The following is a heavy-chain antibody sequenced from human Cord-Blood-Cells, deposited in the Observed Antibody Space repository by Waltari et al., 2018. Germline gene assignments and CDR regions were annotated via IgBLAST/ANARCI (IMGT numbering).Heavy chain of an antibody. J-gene: IGHJ4*02. D-gene: IGHD2-15*01. Sequence: QVQLQQWGAGLLKPSETLSLTCAVYGGSFSGYYWSWIRPPPGKGLEWIGEINHSGSTNYNPSLKSRVTISVDTSKNQFSLKLSSVTAADTAVYYCARHEAVVVAATPFDYWGQGTLVTVSS. CDR2: INHSGST. CDR3: ARHEAVVVAATPFDY. V-gene: IGHV4-34*01. CDR1: GGSFSGYY.